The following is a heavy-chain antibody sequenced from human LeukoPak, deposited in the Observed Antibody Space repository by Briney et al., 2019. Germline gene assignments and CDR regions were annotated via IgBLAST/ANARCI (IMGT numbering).Heavy chain of an antibody. V-gene: IGHV1-2*02. J-gene: IGHJ4*02. D-gene: IGHD1-20*01. CDR2: INPNSGGT. CDR1: GYTFTGYY. Sequence: ASVKVSCKASGYTFTGYYMHWVRQAPGQGLEWMGWINPNSGGTNYAQKLQGRVTMTRDTSISTAYMELSRLRSEDTAVYYCARVPQYNWNPTDYWGQGTLVTVSS. CDR3: ARVPQYNWNPTDY.